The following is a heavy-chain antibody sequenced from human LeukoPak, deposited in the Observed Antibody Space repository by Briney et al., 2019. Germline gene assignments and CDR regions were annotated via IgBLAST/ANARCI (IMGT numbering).Heavy chain of an antibody. V-gene: IGHV3-21*01. CDR2: ISSSSSYI. Sequence: GGSLRLSCAASGFTFSSYSMNWVRQAPGKGLGWVSSISSSSSYIYYADSVKGRFTISRDNAKNSLYLQMNSLRAEDTAVYYCARDNGVGSASPSVVLFDYWGQGTLVTVSS. J-gene: IGHJ4*02. CDR3: ARDNGVGSASPSVVLFDY. D-gene: IGHD2-8*01. CDR1: GFTFSSYS.